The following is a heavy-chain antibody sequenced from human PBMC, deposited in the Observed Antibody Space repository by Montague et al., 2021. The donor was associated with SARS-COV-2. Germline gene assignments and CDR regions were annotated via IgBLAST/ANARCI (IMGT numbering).Heavy chain of an antibody. D-gene: IGHD1/OR15-1a*01. J-gene: IGHJ3*02. CDR3: ARWGLNNAFDI. V-gene: IGHV4-39*02. CDR1: GDSISRSHYF. CDR2: IYFTRKT. Sequence: SETLSLTCSVSGDSISRSHYFWAWIRQPPGMGLEWIGSIYFTRKTYYHLSLKSRVTISIDTSKNHFSLRLSSVTAADSAVFYCARWGLNNAFDIWGLGTMVTISS.